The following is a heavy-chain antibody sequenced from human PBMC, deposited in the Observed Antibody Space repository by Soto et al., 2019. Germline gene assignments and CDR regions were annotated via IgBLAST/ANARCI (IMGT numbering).Heavy chain of an antibody. CDR1: GFTFSSYG. CDR2: IWYDGSNK. D-gene: IGHD3-22*01. J-gene: IGHJ4*02. CDR3: ARALDDSSGYYYVGFDY. Sequence: GGSLRLSCAASGFTFSSYGMHWVRQAPGKGLEWVAVIWYDGSNKYYADSVKGRFTISRDNSKNTLYLQMNSLRAEDTAVYYCARALDDSSGYYYVGFDYWGQGTLVTVSS. V-gene: IGHV3-33*01.